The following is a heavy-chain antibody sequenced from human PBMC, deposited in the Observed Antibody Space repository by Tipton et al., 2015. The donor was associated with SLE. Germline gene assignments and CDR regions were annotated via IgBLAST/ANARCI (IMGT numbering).Heavy chain of an antibody. Sequence: TLSLTCTVSGGSISSYYWTWIRQPPGKGLEWIGYIYYSGSSNYNPSLKSRVTISVDTSKNQFSLKLSSVTAADTAVYYCAGSVVAGFFDYWGQGTLVTVSS. D-gene: IGHD6-19*01. V-gene: IGHV4-59*01. J-gene: IGHJ4*02. CDR3: AGSVVAGFFDY. CDR2: IYYSGSS. CDR1: GGSISSYY.